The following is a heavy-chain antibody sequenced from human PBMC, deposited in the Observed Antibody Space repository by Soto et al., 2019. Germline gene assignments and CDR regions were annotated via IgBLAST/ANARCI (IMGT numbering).Heavy chain of an antibody. V-gene: IGHV3-7*01. CDR1: GFAFSSYY. CDR2: IKQDEREK. Sequence: EVKLVESGGGLVQPGGSLRLSCAASGFAFSSYYMSWVRQAPGKGLEWVANIKQDEREKYYLDSVKGRFTISRDDANNSLFLQMNSLRVDDTAVYYCAIEKRANGYFDNWGQGTLVTVSS. CDR3: AIEKRANGYFDN. D-gene: IGHD4-17*01. J-gene: IGHJ4*02.